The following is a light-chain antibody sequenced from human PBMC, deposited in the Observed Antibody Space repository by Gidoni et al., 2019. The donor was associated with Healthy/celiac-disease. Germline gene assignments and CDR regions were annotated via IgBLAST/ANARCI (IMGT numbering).Light chain of an antibody. Sequence: QSVFTQPPSVSAAPGQKVTIPCSGSSPNIGNHDGSRYQQLPGTAPKLLIYDTNKRPSGIPDRFSGSKSGTSATLGITGLQTGDEADYYCGTWDSSLSAVVFGGGTKLTVL. CDR3: GTWDSSLSAVV. V-gene: IGLV1-51*01. J-gene: IGLJ2*01. CDR1: SPNIGNHD. CDR2: DTN.